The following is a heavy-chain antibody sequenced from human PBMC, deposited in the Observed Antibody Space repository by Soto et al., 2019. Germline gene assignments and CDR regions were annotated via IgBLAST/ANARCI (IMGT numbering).Heavy chain of an antibody. Sequence: QLQLQESGPGLVKPSETLSLTCTVSGGSISSSSYYWGWIRQPPGKGLEWIGSIYYSGSTYYNPSLKSRVTISVDTSKNQFSLKLSSVTAADTAVYYCASPHTRRQPNAFDIWGQGTMVTVSS. J-gene: IGHJ3*02. CDR1: GGSISSSSYY. CDR3: ASPHTRRQPNAFDI. CDR2: IYYSGST. V-gene: IGHV4-39*01.